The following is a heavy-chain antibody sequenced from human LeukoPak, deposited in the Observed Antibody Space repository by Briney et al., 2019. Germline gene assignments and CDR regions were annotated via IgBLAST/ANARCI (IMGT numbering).Heavy chain of an antibody. V-gene: IGHV1-18*01. CDR1: GYTFTSYG. J-gene: IGHJ5*02. D-gene: IGHD3-10*01. CDR2: ISAYNGHT. CDR3: ARLYYGSGSYSAWFDP. Sequence: ASVKVSCKASGYTFTSYGISWVRQAPGQGLEWMGWISAYNGHTNYAQKLQGRVTMTTDTSTSTAYMDLRSLRSDDTAVYYCARLYYGSGSYSAWFDPWGQGTLVTVSS.